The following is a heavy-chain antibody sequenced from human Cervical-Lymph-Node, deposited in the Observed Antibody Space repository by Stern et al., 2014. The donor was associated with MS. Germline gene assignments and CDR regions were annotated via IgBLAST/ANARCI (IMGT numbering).Heavy chain of an antibody. CDR2: SIPILATA. CDR1: GGTFGNYG. Sequence: VQLVESGAEMKKPGSSLKVSCKASGGTFGNYGITWVRQAPGQGLEWLGGSIPILATANYAQQFQGRVTMTADKSTSTAYMELSSLTSEDTAIYYCARDYSALDSWGQGTLVTVSS. V-gene: IGHV1-69*06. J-gene: IGHJ4*02. D-gene: IGHD2-15*01. CDR3: ARDYSALDS.